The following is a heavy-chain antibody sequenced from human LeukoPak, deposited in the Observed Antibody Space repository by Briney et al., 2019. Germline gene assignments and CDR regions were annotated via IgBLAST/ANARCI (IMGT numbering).Heavy chain of an antibody. CDR1: GGSISSYY. CDR3: ARGLGYCSGGSCYYFDY. CDR2: IYYGGST. J-gene: IGHJ4*02. D-gene: IGHD2-15*01. V-gene: IGHV4-59*01. Sequence: SETLSLTCTVSGGSISSYYWSWIRQPPGKGLEWIGYIYYGGSTNYNPSLKSRVTISVDTSKNQFSLKLSSVTAADTAVYYCARGLGYCSGGSCYYFDYWGQGTLVTVSS.